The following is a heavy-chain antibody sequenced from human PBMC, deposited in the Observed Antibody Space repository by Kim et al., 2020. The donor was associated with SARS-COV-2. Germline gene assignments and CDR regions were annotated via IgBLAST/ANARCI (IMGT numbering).Heavy chain of an antibody. Sequence: SETLSLTCTVSGGSISSSSYYWGWIRQPTGKGLEWIGSIYYSGSTYYNPSLKSRVPISVDTSKNQFSLKLGSVTAADTAVYYCARDLWGWRQLDNWFDPWGQGTLVTVSS. CDR1: GGSISSSSYY. V-gene: IGHV4-39*07. CDR2: IYYSGST. D-gene: IGHD3-16*01. CDR3: ARDLWGWRQLDNWFDP. J-gene: IGHJ5*02.